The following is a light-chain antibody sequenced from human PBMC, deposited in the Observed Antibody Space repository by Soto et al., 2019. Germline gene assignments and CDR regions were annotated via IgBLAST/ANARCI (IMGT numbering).Light chain of an antibody. CDR1: SSTVGGFNV. CDR3: CSYVGATTYV. CDR2: EGI. Sequence: QSVLTQPASVSGSPGQSITISCTGTSSTVGGFNVVSWYQQHPGKAPKVIIYEGIKRPSGVSNRFSGSNSGSTASLTISGLQDEEEADYYCCSYVGATTYVFGTGTKVTVL. J-gene: IGLJ1*01. V-gene: IGLV2-23*01.